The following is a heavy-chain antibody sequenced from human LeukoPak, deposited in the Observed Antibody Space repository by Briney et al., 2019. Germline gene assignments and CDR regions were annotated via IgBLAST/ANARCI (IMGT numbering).Heavy chain of an antibody. D-gene: IGHD3-10*01. CDR1: GYTFTTFW. CDR2: IFPPDSNT. Sequence: GESLKISCEASGYTFTTFWIGWVRQMPGKGLEWVGIIFPPDSNTKYSPSFQDLVTISADKSINTAYLQWSSLKASDTAIYYCVRLAHYPGKFSFDFWGQGTLVTVSS. V-gene: IGHV5-51*01. CDR3: VRLAHYPGKFSFDF. J-gene: IGHJ4*02.